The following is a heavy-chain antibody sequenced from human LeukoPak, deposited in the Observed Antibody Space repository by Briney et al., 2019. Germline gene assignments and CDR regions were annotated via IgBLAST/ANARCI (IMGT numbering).Heavy chain of an antibody. V-gene: IGHV5-51*01. Sequence: GESLKISCKGSGYSFTSYWIGWVRQMPGKGLEWMGIIYPGDSGTRYSPSFKGQVTISADKSISTAYLQWSSLKVSDTAMYYCARLDYGYSYVPYYYYYMDVWGKGTTVTVSS. CDR3: ARLDYGYSYVPYYYYYMDV. CDR1: GYSFTSYW. CDR2: IYPGDSGT. J-gene: IGHJ6*03. D-gene: IGHD5-18*01.